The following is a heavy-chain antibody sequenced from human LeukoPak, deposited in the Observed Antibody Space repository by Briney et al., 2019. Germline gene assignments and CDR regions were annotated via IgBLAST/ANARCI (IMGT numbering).Heavy chain of an antibody. CDR2: IYTSGST. Sequence: SETLSLTCTVSGGSISSYYWSWIRQPAGKGLEWIGRIYTSGSTNYNPSLKSRVTMSADTSKNQFSLKLSSVTAADTAVYYCARDRYYYGSGSYYNPYYFDYWGQGTLVTVSS. D-gene: IGHD3-10*01. CDR1: GGSISSYY. J-gene: IGHJ4*02. CDR3: ARDRYYYGSGSYYNPYYFDY. V-gene: IGHV4-4*07.